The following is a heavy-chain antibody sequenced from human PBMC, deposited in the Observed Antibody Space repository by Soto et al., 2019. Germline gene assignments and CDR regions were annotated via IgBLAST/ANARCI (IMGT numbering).Heavy chain of an antibody. CDR2: ISAYNDYT. V-gene: IGHV1-18*01. D-gene: IGHD3-16*01. CDR3: ARGGYYDNAWGKLSHYGLDV. Sequence: QVQLVQSAAEVKKPGASVKVSCKAAGYTFIRYGITWVRRAPGQGLEWMGWISAYNDYTIYAQKLQGRVTMTTDTSKRTVYMELRSLKSDDTAVYYCARGGYYDNAWGKLSHYGLDVWGQGTSATVSS. CDR1: GYTFIRYG. J-gene: IGHJ6*02.